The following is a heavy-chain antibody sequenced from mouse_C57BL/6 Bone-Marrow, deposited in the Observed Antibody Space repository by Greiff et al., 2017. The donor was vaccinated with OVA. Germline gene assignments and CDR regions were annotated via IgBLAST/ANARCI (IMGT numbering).Heavy chain of an antibody. Sequence: VQLQESGAELVKPGASVKMSCKASGYTFTSYWITWVKQRPGQGLEWIGDIYPGSGSTNYNEKFKSKATLTVDTSASTAYMQLSSLTSEDSAVYYCARSLYGNYWGQGTTLTVSS. V-gene: IGHV1-55*01. CDR3: ARSLYGNY. D-gene: IGHD1-1*02. J-gene: IGHJ2*01. CDR2: IYPGSGST. CDR1: GYTFTSYW.